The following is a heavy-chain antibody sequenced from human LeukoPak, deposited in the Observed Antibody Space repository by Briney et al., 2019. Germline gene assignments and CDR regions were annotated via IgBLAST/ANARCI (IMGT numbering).Heavy chain of an antibody. D-gene: IGHD3-10*01. J-gene: IGHJ3*02. Sequence: PSETLSLTCTVSGGSISSYYWSWIRQPPGKGLEWIGYIYYSGSTNYNPSLKSRVTISVDTSKNQFSLKLSSVTAADTAVYYCARSGRITMVRGIIMAYDIWGQGTMVTVSS. CDR2: IYYSGST. CDR1: GGSISSYY. V-gene: IGHV4-59*01. CDR3: ARSGRITMVRGIIMAYDI.